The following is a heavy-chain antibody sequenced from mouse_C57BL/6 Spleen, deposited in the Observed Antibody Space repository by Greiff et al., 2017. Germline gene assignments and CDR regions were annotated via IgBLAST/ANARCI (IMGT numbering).Heavy chain of an antibody. CDR1: GYTFTSYW. V-gene: IGHV1-52*01. J-gene: IGHJ4*01. D-gene: IGHD1-1*01. CDR2: IDPSDSET. Sequence: QVQLQQSGAELVRPGSSVKLSCKASGYTFTSYWMHWVKQRPIQGLEWIGNIDPSDSETHYNQKFKDKATLTVDKSSSTAYMQLSSLTSEDSAVYYCARTPRYYGSRYYYAMDYWGQGTSVTVSS. CDR3: ARTPRYYGSRYYYAMDY.